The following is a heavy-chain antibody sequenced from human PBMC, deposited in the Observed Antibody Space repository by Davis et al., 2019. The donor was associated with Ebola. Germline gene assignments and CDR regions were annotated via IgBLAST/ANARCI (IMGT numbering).Heavy chain of an antibody. J-gene: IGHJ4*02. D-gene: IGHD4-11*01. V-gene: IGHV3-21*01. Sequence: GESLKISCAASGFTFSSYNMNWVRQAPGKGLEWVSSISSSSSYIYYADSVKGRFTISRDNAKNSLYLQMNSLRAEDTAVYYCARTPQKRLYSEDYWGQGTLVTVSS. CDR1: GFTFSSYN. CDR3: ARTPQKRLYSEDY. CDR2: ISSSSSYI.